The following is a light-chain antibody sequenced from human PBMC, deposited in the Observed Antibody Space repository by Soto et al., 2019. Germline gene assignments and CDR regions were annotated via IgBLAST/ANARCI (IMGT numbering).Light chain of an antibody. J-gene: IGLJ1*01. Sequence: QSALTQPASVSGSPGQSITISCTGTSSDVGSYNLVSWYQQHPGKAPKLMIYEGSKRPSGVSNRFSGSKSGNTASLTISGLQAEDEADYYCCSYAGRSTYVFATGTKLTVL. CDR3: CSYAGRSTYV. CDR1: SSDVGSYNL. V-gene: IGLV2-23*01. CDR2: EGS.